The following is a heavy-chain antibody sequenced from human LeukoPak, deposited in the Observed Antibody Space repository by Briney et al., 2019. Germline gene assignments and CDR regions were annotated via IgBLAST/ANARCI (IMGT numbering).Heavy chain of an antibody. CDR3: AKGLKTGVGPYMGYHYYMDV. Sequence: GGSLRLSCAASGFTFSSYSMNWVRQAPGKGLEWVSYISSSSSTINYAESVKGRFTISRDNSYNTVSLQMNGLRDEDTGVYYCAKGLKTGVGPYMGYHYYMDVWGKGAMVTVSS. D-gene: IGHD3-16*01. CDR2: ISSSSSTI. J-gene: IGHJ6*03. CDR1: GFTFSSYS. V-gene: IGHV3-48*02.